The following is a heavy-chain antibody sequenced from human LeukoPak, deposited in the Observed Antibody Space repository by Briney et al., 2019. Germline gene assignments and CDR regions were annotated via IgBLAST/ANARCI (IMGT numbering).Heavy chain of an antibody. CDR1: GGTFSSYA. CDR2: IISIFGTA. J-gene: IGHJ4*02. D-gene: IGHD3-22*01. CDR3: ARGRGYYDSSGYPFYFDY. V-gene: IGHV1-69*13. Sequence: EASVKVSCKASGGTFSSYAISWVRQAPGQGLEWMGGIISIFGTANYAQKFQGRVTITADESTSTAYMELSSLRSEDTAVYYCARGRGYYDSSGYPFYFDYWGQGTLVTVSS.